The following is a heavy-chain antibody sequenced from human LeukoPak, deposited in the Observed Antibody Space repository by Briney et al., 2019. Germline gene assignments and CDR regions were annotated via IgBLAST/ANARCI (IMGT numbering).Heavy chain of an antibody. J-gene: IGHJ6*02. V-gene: IGHV4-34*01. D-gene: IGHD5-18*01. CDR3: ARVGYSYGSLYYYGMDV. CDR1: GGSFSGYY. CDR2: INHSGST. Sequence: SETLSLTCAVYGGSFSGYYWSWIRQPPGKGLEWIGEINHSGSTNYNPSLKSRVTISVDTSKNQFSLKLSSVTAADTAVYYCARVGYSYGSLYYYGMDVWGQGTTVTVSS.